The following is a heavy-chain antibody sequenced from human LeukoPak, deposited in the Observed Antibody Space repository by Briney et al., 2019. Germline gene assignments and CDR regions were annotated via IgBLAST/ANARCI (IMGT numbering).Heavy chain of an antibody. Sequence: PGGSLRLSCAASGFTFSSYGMHWVRQAPGKGLEWVAFIRYDGGNKYYADSVKGRFTISRDNSKNMLYLQMNGLRAEDTAMYYCAKDTRATVTTGNWFDPWGQGTLVTVSS. D-gene: IGHD4-17*01. V-gene: IGHV3-30*02. CDR2: IRYDGGNK. J-gene: IGHJ5*02. CDR1: GFTFSSYG. CDR3: AKDTRATVTTGNWFDP.